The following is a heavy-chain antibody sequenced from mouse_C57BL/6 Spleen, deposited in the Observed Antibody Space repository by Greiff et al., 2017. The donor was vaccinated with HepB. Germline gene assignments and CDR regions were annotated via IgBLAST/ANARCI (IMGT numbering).Heavy chain of an antibody. J-gene: IGHJ4*01. CDR2: IYPGDGDT. CDR1: GYAFSSYW. D-gene: IGHD3-2*02. Sequence: QVQLQQSGAELVKPGASVKISCKASGYAFSSYWMNWVKQRPGKGLEWIGQIYPGDGDTNYNGKFKGKATLTADKSSSTAYMQLSSLTSEDSAVYFCARERVDSSGHEAMDYWGQGTSVTVSS. V-gene: IGHV1-80*01. CDR3: ARERVDSSGHEAMDY.